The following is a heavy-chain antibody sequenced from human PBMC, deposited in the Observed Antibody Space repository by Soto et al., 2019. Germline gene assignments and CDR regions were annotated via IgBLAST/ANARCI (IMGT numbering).Heavy chain of an antibody. CDR2: ISGNGFKK. J-gene: IGHJ5*02. D-gene: IGHD1-26*01. V-gene: IGHV3-23*01. CDR1: GFIFENFG. CDR3: AKNQGVELVPLATVDWFDP. Sequence: PGGSLRLSCAASGFIFENFGMSWVRQAPGKGLEWISSISGNGFKKYYADSVKGRFTISRGNSKSTVYLELNNLSAEDTAVYHCAKNQGVELVPLATVDWFDPWGQGSVVTVSS.